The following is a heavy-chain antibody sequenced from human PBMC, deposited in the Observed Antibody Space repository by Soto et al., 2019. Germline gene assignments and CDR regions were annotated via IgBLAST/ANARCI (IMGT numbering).Heavy chain of an antibody. CDR3: ARDRIFGVVGQPGLGERGPGSSTKDY. Sequence: ASVKVSCKASGYTFTSYGISWVRQAPGQGLEWMGWISAYNGNTNYAQKLQGRVTMTTDTSTSTAYMELRSLRSDDTAVYYCARDRIFGVVGQPGLGERGPGSSTKDYWGQGTLVTVSS. CDR2: ISAYNGNT. CDR1: GYTFTSYG. D-gene: IGHD3-3*02. J-gene: IGHJ4*02. V-gene: IGHV1-18*01.